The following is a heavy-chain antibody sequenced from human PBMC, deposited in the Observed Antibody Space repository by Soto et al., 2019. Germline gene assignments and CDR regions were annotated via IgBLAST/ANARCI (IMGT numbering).Heavy chain of an antibody. J-gene: IGHJ6*02. CDR3: AIWVVAATWYYYYRMDV. D-gene: IGHD2-15*01. CDR2: INPSGGST. CDR1: GYTFTSYY. Sequence: ASVKVSCKASGYTFTSYYMHWVRQAPGQGLEWMGIINPSGGSTSYAQKFQGRVTMTRDTSTSTVYMELSSLRSEDTAVYYCAIWVVAATWYYYYRMDVWGQGTTVTVSS. V-gene: IGHV1-46*01.